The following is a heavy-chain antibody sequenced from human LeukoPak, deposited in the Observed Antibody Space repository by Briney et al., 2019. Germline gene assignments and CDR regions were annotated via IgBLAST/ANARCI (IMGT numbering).Heavy chain of an antibody. V-gene: IGHV4-34*01. CDR3: ARGGWTMVRGVIRD. Sequence: SETLPLTCAVYGGSFSGYYWSWIRQPPGKGLEWIGEINHSGSTNYNPSLKSRVTISVDTSKNQFSLKLSSVTAADTAVYYCARGGWTMVRGVIRDWGQGTLVTVSS. J-gene: IGHJ4*02. D-gene: IGHD3-10*01. CDR2: INHSGST. CDR1: GGSFSGYY.